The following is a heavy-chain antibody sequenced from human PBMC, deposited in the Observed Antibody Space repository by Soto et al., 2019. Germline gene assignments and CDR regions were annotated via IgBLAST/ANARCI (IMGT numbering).Heavy chain of an antibody. V-gene: IGHV3-48*01. Sequence: EVQLVESGGGLVQPGGSLRLSCEPSGFTFTTFRMDGVRQAPGKGLEWVSSMHSGSTTIFYSDPVKGRFTISRDNAKNSLYLQMNSLRVEDTAVYYCARGNYCSGDRCTDGPNWFGPWGQGTLVTVSS. CDR2: MHSGSTTI. CDR3: ARGNYCSGDRCTDGPNWFGP. D-gene: IGHD2-15*01. J-gene: IGHJ5*02. CDR1: GFTFTTFR.